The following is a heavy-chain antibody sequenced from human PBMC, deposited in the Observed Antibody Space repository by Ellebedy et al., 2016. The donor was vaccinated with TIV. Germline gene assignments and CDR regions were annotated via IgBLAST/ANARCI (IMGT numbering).Heavy chain of an antibody. Sequence: AASVKVSCKASGYTFTSYYMHWVRQAPGQGLEWMGIINPSGGSTSYAQKLQGRVTMTRDTSTSTVYMGLSSLRSEDTAVYYSARDRGGVGATNGFDYWGQGTLVTVSS. CDR2: INPSGGST. V-gene: IGHV1-46*04. D-gene: IGHD1-26*01. CDR1: GYTFTSYY. J-gene: IGHJ4*02. CDR3: ARDRGGVGATNGFDY.